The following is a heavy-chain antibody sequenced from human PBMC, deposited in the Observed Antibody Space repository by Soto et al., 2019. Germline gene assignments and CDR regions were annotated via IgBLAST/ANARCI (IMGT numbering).Heavy chain of an antibody. Sequence: PRESLKISCKGSGYSFTSYWISWVRQMPGKGLEWMGRIDPSDSYTNYSPSFQGHVTISADKSISTAYLQWSSLKASDTAMYYCASTLVVVPAAIRRSGYYYGMDVWGQGTTVTVSS. V-gene: IGHV5-10-1*01. J-gene: IGHJ6*02. CDR1: GYSFTSYW. CDR3: ASTLVVVPAAIRRSGYYYGMDV. CDR2: IDPSDSYT. D-gene: IGHD2-2*02.